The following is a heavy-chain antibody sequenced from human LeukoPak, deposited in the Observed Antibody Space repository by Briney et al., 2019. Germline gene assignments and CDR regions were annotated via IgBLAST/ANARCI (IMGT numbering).Heavy chain of an antibody. CDR2: ISYDGSNE. J-gene: IGHJ2*01. CDR1: AFTFSNYG. D-gene: IGHD5-18*01. Sequence: GGSLRLSCAASAFTFSNYGMHWVRQAPGKGLECVAGISYDGSNEYYADSVKGRFTISRDNSKNTLGLQMSGLRSEDSAVYYCAKGGYTYGYGGYFDLWGRGTLVTASS. V-gene: IGHV3-30*18. CDR3: AKGGYTYGYGGYFDL.